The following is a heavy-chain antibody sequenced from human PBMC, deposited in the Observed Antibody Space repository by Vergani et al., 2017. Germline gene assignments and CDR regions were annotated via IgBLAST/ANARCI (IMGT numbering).Heavy chain of an antibody. Sequence: QVQLQQSGPGLVKPSQTLSLTCAISVDSVSSISAAWNWIRQSPSRGLEWLGRTYYRSKWYNDYAVSVKSRITINPDTSKNQFSLRLNSVTPEDTAVDYCGRERGNWGYYYYYYMHVWGKGTTVTVSS. D-gene: IGHD4-23*01. CDR3: GRERGNWGYYYYYYMHV. V-gene: IGHV6-1*01. CDR1: VDSVSSISAA. J-gene: IGHJ6*03. CDR2: TYYRSKWYN.